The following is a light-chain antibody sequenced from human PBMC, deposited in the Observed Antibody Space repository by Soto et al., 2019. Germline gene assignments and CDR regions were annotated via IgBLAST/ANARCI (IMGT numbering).Light chain of an antibody. Sequence: EIVLTQFPATLSLSPGERATLSCRASQSVSSYLAWYQQKPGQAPRLLIYDISNRATGIPARFICSGSGTDFTLTISSLEPEDSAVYYCQQRNAWPRNTFGQGTKLEI. CDR1: QSVSSY. V-gene: IGKV3-11*01. CDR2: DIS. J-gene: IGKJ2*01. CDR3: QQRNAWPRNT.